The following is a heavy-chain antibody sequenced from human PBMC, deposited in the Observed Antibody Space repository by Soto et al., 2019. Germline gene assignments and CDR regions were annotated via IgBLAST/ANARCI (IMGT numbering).Heavy chain of an antibody. Sequence: PGGSLRLSCAASGFTFSTSVMHWVRQAPGKGLEWVAVISSDGNNKYYADSVKGRFTISRDDSENTLYLQMSSLRADDAAVYYCAKSNRDYVFGYFGLDVWGQGTPVTV. CDR1: GFTFSTSV. CDR3: AKSNRDYVFGYFGLDV. CDR2: ISSDGNNK. J-gene: IGHJ6*02. V-gene: IGHV3-30*18. D-gene: IGHD3-10*02.